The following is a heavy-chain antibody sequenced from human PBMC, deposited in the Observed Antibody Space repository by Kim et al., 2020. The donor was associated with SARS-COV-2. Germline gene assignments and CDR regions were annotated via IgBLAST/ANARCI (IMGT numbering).Heavy chain of an antibody. CDR2: IYHSGTT. D-gene: IGHD7-27*01. Sequence: SETLSLTCAVYGGSFSGYYWSWIRQPPGKGLEWMGVIYHSGTTKYNPSLKRRVTISLDTAKNQFSLMLSTVTAADTAVYFCARTLYRPPSRFWVRFFPWG. CDR3: ARTLYRPPSRFWVRFFP. CDR1: GGSFSGYY. J-gene: IGHJ5*02. V-gene: IGHV4-34*01.